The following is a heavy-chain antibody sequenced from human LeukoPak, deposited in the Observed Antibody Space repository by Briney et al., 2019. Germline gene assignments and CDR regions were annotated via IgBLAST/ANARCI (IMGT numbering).Heavy chain of an antibody. J-gene: IGHJ4*02. CDR3: AKRPSDYGDYVTYFDY. V-gene: IGHV3-30*18. Sequence: GGSLRLSCTASGFAFRSYAMAWVRQAPGKGLEWGGVISDDGRNKKYADSVKGRFTISRDNSKDTLYLQMNSLRDEDTAVYYCAKRPSDYGDYVTYFDYWGQGTLVTVSS. CDR1: GFAFRSYA. CDR2: ISDDGRNK. D-gene: IGHD4-17*01.